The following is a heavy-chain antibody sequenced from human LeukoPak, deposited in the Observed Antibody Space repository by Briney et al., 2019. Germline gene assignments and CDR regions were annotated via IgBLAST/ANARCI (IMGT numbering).Heavy chain of an antibody. V-gene: IGHV3-23*01. Sequence: GGSLRLSSAASGFTFSSYAMSGVRQAPGQGREWISAGRARGGSTYYADSVKGRFTISRDNSKNTLHLQMNSLRAEDTAVYHCAKEPREYCSSSSCPNWLDPWGQGTLVTVSS. D-gene: IGHD2-2*01. J-gene: IGHJ5*02. CDR1: GFTFSSYA. CDR3: AKEPREYCSSSSCPNWLDP. CDR2: GRARGGST.